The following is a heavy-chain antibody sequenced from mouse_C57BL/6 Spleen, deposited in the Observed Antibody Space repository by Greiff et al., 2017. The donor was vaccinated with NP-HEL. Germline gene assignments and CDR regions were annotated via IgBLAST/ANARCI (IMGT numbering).Heavy chain of an antibody. V-gene: IGHV1-54*01. D-gene: IGHD2-12*01. J-gene: IGHJ1*03. CDR2: INPGSGGT. CDR1: GYAFTNYL. Sequence: VQLQQSGAELVRPGTSVKVSCKASGYAFTNYLIEWVKQRPGQGLEWIGVINPGSGGTNYNEKFKGKATLTADKSSSTAYMQLSSLTSEDSAVYFCASSYYKDWYFDVWGTGTTVTVSS. CDR3: ASSYYKDWYFDV.